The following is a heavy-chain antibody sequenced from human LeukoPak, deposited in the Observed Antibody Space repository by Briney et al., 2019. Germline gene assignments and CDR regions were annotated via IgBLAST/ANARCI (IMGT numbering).Heavy chain of an antibody. Sequence: PGRSLSLSCAAYGFTFDDYAMHWIRQAPGKGLEWISGISWNSGSIGYADSVKGRFTISRDNAKKSLYLQMNSLRAEDTALYYCAKDKGTHYYYYYYMDVWGKGTTVTVSS. CDR1: GFTFDDYA. CDR2: ISWNSGSI. CDR3: AKDKGTHYYYYYYMDV. V-gene: IGHV3-9*01. J-gene: IGHJ6*03. D-gene: IGHD1-1*01.